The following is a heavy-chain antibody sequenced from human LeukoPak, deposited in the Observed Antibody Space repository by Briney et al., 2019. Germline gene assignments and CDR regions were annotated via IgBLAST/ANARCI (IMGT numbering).Heavy chain of an antibody. CDR1: GYTFTGYY. Sequence: ASVKVSCKASGYTFTGYYMHWVRQPPGQGLEWMGWINPNSGGTNYAQRFQGRVTMTRDTSISTAYMELSRLRSDDTVVYYCARAELLGFQYYFDYWGQGTLVTVSS. D-gene: IGHD1-26*01. V-gene: IGHV1-2*02. CDR2: INPNSGGT. CDR3: ARAELLGFQYYFDY. J-gene: IGHJ4*02.